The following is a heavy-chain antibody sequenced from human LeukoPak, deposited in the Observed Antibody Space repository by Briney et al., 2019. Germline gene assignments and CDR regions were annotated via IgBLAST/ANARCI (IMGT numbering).Heavy chain of an antibody. V-gene: IGHV1-2*02. CDR3: AKDRTYGGNSWGLFDI. CDR2: INPNSGGT. CDR1: GYTFTGYY. Sequence: PRASVKVSCKASGYTFTGYYMHWVRQAPGQGLEWMGWINPNSGGTNYAQKFQGRVTMTRDTSISTAYMELSRLRSDDTAVYYCAKDRTYGGNSWGLFDIWGQGTMVTVSS. D-gene: IGHD4-23*01. J-gene: IGHJ3*02.